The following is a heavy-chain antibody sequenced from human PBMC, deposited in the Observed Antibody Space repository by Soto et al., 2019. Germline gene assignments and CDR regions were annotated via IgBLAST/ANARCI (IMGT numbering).Heavy chain of an antibody. CDR3: ARDWGRDGCFDY. D-gene: IGHD3-16*01. Sequence: QVQLQESGPGLVEPSQTLSLTCTVSGGSISSGGYYWSWIRQHPGKGLEWIGDIYYSGSTYYNPSLKSRVTISVDTSKNQFSLKLSSVTAADTAVYYCARDWGRDGCFDYWGQGTLVTVSS. V-gene: IGHV4-31*03. CDR2: IYYSGST. J-gene: IGHJ4*02. CDR1: GGSISSGGYY.